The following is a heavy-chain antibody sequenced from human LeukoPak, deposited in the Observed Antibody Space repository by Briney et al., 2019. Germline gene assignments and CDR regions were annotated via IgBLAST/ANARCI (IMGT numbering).Heavy chain of an antibody. J-gene: IGHJ4*02. V-gene: IGHV3-23*01. CDR3: AKDPEPAAAGSYYFDY. CDR2: ISASGGST. D-gene: IGHD6-13*01. Sequence: GGSLRLSCAASGFTFSSSAMSWVRQVPGKGLEWVSGISASGGSTSYADSVKGRFTISRDNSKNTLYLQMNSLRAEDTAVYYCAKDPEPAAAGSYYFDYWGQGTLVTVSS. CDR1: GFTFSSSA.